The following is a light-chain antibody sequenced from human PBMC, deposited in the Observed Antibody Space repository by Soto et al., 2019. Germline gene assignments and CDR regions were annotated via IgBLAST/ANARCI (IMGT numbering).Light chain of an antibody. J-gene: IGKJ4*01. CDR3: QQRINWPLT. V-gene: IGKV3-11*01. CDR2: DAV. CDR1: QSVSTY. Sequence: DIVMTQSPATLSLSPGERAILSCRASQSVSTYLAWYQQKPGQAPRLLIYDAVNRATGIPARFSGSGSGTDFTLIIDSLEPEDFAVYYCQQRINWPLTFGGGTKVDIK.